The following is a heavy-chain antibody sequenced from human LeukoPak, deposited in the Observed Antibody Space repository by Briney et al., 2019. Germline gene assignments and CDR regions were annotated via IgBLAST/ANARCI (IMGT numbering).Heavy chain of an antibody. V-gene: IGHV3-53*01. CDR1: GFTVSSNY. Sequence: HSGGSLRLSCAASGFTVSSNYMNWVHQAPGKGLEWVSVIYGGGNIYYADSVKGRFTISRDNSKNTLYLQMNSLRAEATAVYYCAKDPLAGFWSGLYYFDYWGQGTLVTVSS. D-gene: IGHD3-3*01. CDR3: AKDPLAGFWSGLYYFDY. J-gene: IGHJ4*02. CDR2: IYGGGNI.